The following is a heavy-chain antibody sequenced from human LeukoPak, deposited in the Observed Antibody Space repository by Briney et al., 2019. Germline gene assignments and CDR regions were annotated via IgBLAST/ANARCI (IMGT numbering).Heavy chain of an antibody. J-gene: IGHJ4*02. CDR2: IKPNSGGT. Sequence: GASVKVSCKASGYTFTGYYMHWVRQAPGQGLEWMGWIKPNSGGTNYAQKFQGRVTMTRDTSISTAYMELSRLISDDTAVYYCARRSSWYYFDYWGQGTLVTVSS. CDR1: GYTFTGYY. V-gene: IGHV1-2*02. CDR3: ARRSSWYYFDY. D-gene: IGHD6-13*01.